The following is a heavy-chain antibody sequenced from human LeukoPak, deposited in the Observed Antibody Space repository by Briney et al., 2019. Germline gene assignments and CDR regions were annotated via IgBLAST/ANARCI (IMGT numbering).Heavy chain of an antibody. CDR3: ARSPSNYYDSSGFDY. CDR1: GYTFTSYG. Sequence: GASVKVSCKASGYTFTSYGISWVRQAPGQGLEWMGWISAYNGNTNYAQKLQGRVTMTTDTSTSTAYMELRSLRSDDTAVYYCARSPSNYYDSSGFDYWGQGTLVTVSS. D-gene: IGHD3-22*01. J-gene: IGHJ4*02. CDR2: ISAYNGNT. V-gene: IGHV1-18*01.